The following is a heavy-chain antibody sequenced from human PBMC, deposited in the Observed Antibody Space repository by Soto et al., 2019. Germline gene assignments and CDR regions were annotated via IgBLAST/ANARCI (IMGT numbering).Heavy chain of an antibody. CDR1: GGSISYGYYH. Sequence: SETLSLRCTVSGGSISYGYYHWTWIRQHPGKGLEWIGYIYYSGSTFYNPSLKSRVTISVDTSKNQFSLKLSSVTAADTAVYYCARRTKMGQLVHWGQGTLVPVSS. J-gene: IGHJ4*02. D-gene: IGHD6-6*01. CDR3: ARRTKMGQLVH. V-gene: IGHV4-30-4*08. CDR2: IYYSGST.